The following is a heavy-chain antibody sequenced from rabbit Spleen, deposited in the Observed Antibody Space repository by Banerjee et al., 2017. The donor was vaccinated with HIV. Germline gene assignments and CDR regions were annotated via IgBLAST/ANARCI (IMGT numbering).Heavy chain of an antibody. Sequence: QEQLEESGGDLVKPEGSLTLTCTASGFSFSDRDVMCWVRQAPGKGLEWIACINTATGKPVYASWAKGRFTISKTSSTTVTLQMTSLTAADTATYFCARNYVNAFDPWGPGTLVTVS. CDR1: GFSFSDRDV. CDR3: ARNYVNAFDP. J-gene: IGHJ2*01. V-gene: IGHV1S45*01. CDR2: INTATGKP. D-gene: IGHD1-1*01.